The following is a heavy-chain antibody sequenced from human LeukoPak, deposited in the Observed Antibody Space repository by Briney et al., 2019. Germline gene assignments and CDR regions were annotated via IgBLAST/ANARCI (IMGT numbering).Heavy chain of an antibody. Sequence: GGSLRLSCAVSGFIVSSNHMNWVRQAPGKGLEWVSVIYSGGYSGGGPFYADSVKGRFTTSSDSSKNTLFLQMNSLRAEDTAVYYCARDLYRDGYNSFDYWCLGILVTVSP. CDR2: IYSGGYSGGGP. CDR3: ARDLYRDGYNSFDY. J-gene: IGHJ4*02. CDR1: GFIVSSNH. V-gene: IGHV3-66*01. D-gene: IGHD5-24*01.